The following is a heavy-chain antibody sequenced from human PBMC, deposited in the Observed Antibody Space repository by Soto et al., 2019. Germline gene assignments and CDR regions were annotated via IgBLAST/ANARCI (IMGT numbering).Heavy chain of an antibody. J-gene: IGHJ2*01. V-gene: IGHV3-33*01. D-gene: IGHD4-17*01. Sequence: QVQLVESGGGVVQPGRSLRLSCAASGFTFSSYGMHWVRQAPGKGLEWVAVIWYDGSNKYYADSVKGRFTISRDNSKNTLYLQMNSLRAEDTAVYYCATDYGDFNGGWYFELWGRGTLVTVSS. CDR1: GFTFSSYG. CDR3: ATDYGDFNGGWYFEL. CDR2: IWYDGSNK.